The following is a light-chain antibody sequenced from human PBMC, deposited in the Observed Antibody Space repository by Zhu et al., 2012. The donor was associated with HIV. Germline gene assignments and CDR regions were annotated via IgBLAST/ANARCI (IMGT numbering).Light chain of an antibody. CDR1: QSVSTTY. CDR2: ETA. Sequence: EIVLTQSPGTLSLSPGERATLSCRSSQSVSTTYLAWYQQKHGQPPRLLMYETATRAAGTPDRFSGSGFGTDFTLTISRLEPEDFAVYYCQQCGGSPPYTFGQGTKLEIK. V-gene: IGKV3-20*01. J-gene: IGKJ2*01. CDR3: QQCGGSPPYT.